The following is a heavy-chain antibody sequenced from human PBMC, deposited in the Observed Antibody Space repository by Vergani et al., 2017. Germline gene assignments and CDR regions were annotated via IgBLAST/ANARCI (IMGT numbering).Heavy chain of an antibody. D-gene: IGHD2-2*01. CDR1: GYTFSNYY. CDR3: ARDNMGIVVQDATRPDYYMGV. CDR2: INPSGGHT. Sequence: QVQVVQSGAEVKKSGASVKVSCKTSGYTFSNYYMHWVRQAPGQGLEWMGIINPSGGHTNYAQKFQGRVTMTRDTSTITVCMGLSRLRSEDTAVYYCARDNMGIVVQDATRPDYYMGVWGKGTKVT. J-gene: IGHJ6*03. V-gene: IGHV1-46*01.